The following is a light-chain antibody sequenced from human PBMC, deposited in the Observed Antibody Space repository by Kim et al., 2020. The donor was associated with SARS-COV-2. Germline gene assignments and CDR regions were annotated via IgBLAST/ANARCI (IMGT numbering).Light chain of an antibody. Sequence: SASVGDSVTITCRASRTISTHFNWYQQRPGKAPSLLIYAASRLQRGVPSRFSGSGAGTHFTLTVNSLQPEDSATYYCQQSYNTPYTLGQGTKLEI. J-gene: IGKJ2*01. CDR1: RTISTH. CDR2: AAS. V-gene: IGKV1-39*01. CDR3: QQSYNTPYT.